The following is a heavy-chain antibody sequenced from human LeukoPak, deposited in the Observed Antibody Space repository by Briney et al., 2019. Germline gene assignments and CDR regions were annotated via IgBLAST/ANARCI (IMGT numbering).Heavy chain of an antibody. Sequence: GASVKVSCKASGGTFSSHAISWVRQAPGQGLEWMGRIIPILGIANYAQKFQGRVTITADKSTSTAYMELSSLRSEDTAVYYCARRRDGYSYFDYWGQGTLVTVSS. D-gene: IGHD5-24*01. CDR3: ARRRDGYSYFDY. V-gene: IGHV1-69*04. J-gene: IGHJ4*02. CDR1: GGTFSSHA. CDR2: IIPILGIA.